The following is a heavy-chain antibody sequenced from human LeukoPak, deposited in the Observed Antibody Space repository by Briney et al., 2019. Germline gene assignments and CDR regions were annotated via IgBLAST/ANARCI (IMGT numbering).Heavy chain of an antibody. D-gene: IGHD6-13*01. CDR2: IYYSGST. Sequence: KASETLSLTCTVSGGSISSYYWSWIRQPPGKGLEWIGYIYYSGSTNYNPPLKSRVTISVDTSKNQFSLKLSSVTAADTAVYYCARNLIAAAGMASALWGQGTLVTVSS. CDR3: ARNLIAAAGMASAL. J-gene: IGHJ4*02. V-gene: IGHV4-59*01. CDR1: GGSISSYY.